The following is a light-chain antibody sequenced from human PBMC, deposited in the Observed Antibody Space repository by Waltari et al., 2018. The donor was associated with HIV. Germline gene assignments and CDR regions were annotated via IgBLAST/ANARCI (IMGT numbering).Light chain of an antibody. CDR3: QQYGGSLIT. Sequence: IVLTQSPGTLSLSPGESGTLSCKTSQSVSSSFLAWYQQKFGQSPRLLIYGTSRRAIGISDRFTASGSGTDFTLSISRVEPEDFAVYYCQQYGGSLITFGKGTRLDMK. V-gene: IGKV3-20*01. J-gene: IGKJ5*01. CDR2: GTS. CDR1: QSVSSSF.